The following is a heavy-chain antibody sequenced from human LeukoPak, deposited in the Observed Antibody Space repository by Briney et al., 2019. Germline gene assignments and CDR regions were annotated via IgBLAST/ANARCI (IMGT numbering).Heavy chain of an antibody. J-gene: IGHJ3*02. CDR2: INPSGGST. D-gene: IGHD3-10*01. Sequence: ASVKVSCKASGYTFTSYYMHWVRQAPGQGLEWMGIINPSGGSTSYAQKFQGRVTMTRDTSTSTVYMELSSRRSEDTAVYYCARGGFGEFEGGDAFDIWGQGTMVTVSS. V-gene: IGHV1-46*01. CDR1: GYTFTSYY. CDR3: ARGGFGEFEGGDAFDI.